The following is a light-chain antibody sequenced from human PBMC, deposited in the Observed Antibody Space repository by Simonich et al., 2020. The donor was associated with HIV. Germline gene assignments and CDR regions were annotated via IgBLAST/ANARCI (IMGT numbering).Light chain of an antibody. J-gene: IGLJ2*01. CDR3: SSYTGSNTVV. CDR1: RRDVGGYNY. V-gene: IGLV2-14*01. CDR2: DVS. Sequence: QSALTQPASVSGSPGQSITISCTGTRRDVGGYNYVSWYQQHPGKAPKLMIYDVSKRPSGVSNRFSASKSGNTASLTISGLQAKDEADYYCSSYTGSNTVVFGGGTKLTVL.